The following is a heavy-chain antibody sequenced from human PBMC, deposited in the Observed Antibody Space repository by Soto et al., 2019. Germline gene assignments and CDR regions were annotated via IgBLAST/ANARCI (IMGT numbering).Heavy chain of an antibody. J-gene: IGHJ6*03. CDR2: IYYSGST. D-gene: IGHD3-9*01. Sequence: NPSETLSLTCTVSGGSISSGGYYWSWIRQHPGKGLEWIGYIYYSGSTYYNPSLKSRVTISVDTSKNQFSLKLSSVTAADTAVYYCARDHRDFSCCNGYHYYYMDVWGKGTTVTVS. V-gene: IGHV4-31*02. CDR3: ARDHRDFSCCNGYHYYYMDV. CDR1: GGSISSGGYY.